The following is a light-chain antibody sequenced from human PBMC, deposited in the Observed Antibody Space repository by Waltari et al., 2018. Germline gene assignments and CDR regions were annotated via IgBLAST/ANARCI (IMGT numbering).Light chain of an antibody. CDR2: GAS. CDR3: QHYLRLPVT. V-gene: IGKV3-20*01. Sequence: EIVLTQSPGTLSLSLGERATLPCRASQSVSRALAWYQQKPGQAPRLLIDGASTRATGIPDRFSGSGSGTDFSLTISRLEPDDFAVYYCQHYLRLPVTFGQGTTVEI. CDR1: QSVSRA. J-gene: IGKJ1*01.